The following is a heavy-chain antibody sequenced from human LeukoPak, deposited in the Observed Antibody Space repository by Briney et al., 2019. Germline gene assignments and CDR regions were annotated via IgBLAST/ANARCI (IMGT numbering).Heavy chain of an antibody. V-gene: IGHV4-31*03. D-gene: IGHD3-3*01. CDR2: IYYSGST. Sequence: KPSETLSLTCTVSGGSISSGGYYWSWIRQHPGKGLEWIGYIYYSGSTYYNPSLKSRVTISVDTSKNQFSLKLSSVTAADTAVYYCARLFAVVTRFFDYWGQGTLVTVSS. CDR3: ARLFAVVTRFFDY. J-gene: IGHJ4*02. CDR1: GGSISSGGYY.